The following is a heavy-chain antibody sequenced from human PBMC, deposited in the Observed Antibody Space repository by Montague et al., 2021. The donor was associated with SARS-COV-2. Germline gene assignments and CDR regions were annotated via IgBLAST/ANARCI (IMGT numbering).Heavy chain of an antibody. CDR3: ARIGSSSWPAFDY. Sequence: PALVKPTQTLTLTCTFSGFSLSTSGMCVSWIRQPPGKALEWLPLIDWXDEKYYSTSLKTRLTISKDTSKNQAVLTMTNMDPVDTATYYCARIGSSSWPAFDYWGQGTLVTVSS. D-gene: IGHD6-13*01. J-gene: IGHJ4*02. CDR1: GFSLSTSGMC. CDR2: IDWXDEK. V-gene: IGHV2-70*01.